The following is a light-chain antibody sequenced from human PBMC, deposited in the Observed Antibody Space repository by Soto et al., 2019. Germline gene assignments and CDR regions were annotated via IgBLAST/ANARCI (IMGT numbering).Light chain of an antibody. Sequence: MTQSPSTLSASVGDRVTITCRASQSISSWLAWCQQKPGQAPRLLMFRTSTRATGFPARFSGSGSGTESNLTISSLQSEDFAIYYCQQYNNWPRATFGGGTKVDI. CDR3: QQYNNWPRAT. CDR2: RTS. CDR1: QSISSW. J-gene: IGKJ4*01. V-gene: IGKV3-15*01.